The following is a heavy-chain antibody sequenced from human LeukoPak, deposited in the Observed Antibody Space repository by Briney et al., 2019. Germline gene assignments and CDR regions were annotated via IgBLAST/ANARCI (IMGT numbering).Heavy chain of an antibody. CDR1: GYTFSGYY. Sequence: ASVKVSCKASGYTFSGYYMNWVRQAPGQGLEWMGWINPNSGGTNYAQKFQGRVTMTRDTSISTAYMELSRLRSDDTAVYYCARIPWFGELSSDNYFDYWGQGTLVTVSS. D-gene: IGHD3-10*01. J-gene: IGHJ4*02. CDR2: INPNSGGT. CDR3: ARIPWFGELSSDNYFDY. V-gene: IGHV1-2*02.